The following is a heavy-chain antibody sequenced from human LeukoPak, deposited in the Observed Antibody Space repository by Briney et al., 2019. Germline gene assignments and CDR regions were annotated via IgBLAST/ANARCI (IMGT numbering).Heavy chain of an antibody. CDR1: GFTFSSYS. CDR2: ISSSSSYI. CDR3: AKDTVFPFPGSGWQYYFDY. Sequence: GGSLRLSCAASGFTFSSYSMNWVRQAPGKGLEWVSSISSSSSYIYYADSVKGRFTISRDNAKNSLYLQMNSLRAEDTAVYYCAKDTVFPFPGSGWQYYFDYWGQGTLVTVSS. J-gene: IGHJ4*02. V-gene: IGHV3-21*04. D-gene: IGHD6-19*01.